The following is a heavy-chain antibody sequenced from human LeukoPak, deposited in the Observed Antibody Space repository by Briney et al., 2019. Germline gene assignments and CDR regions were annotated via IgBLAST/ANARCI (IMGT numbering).Heavy chain of an antibody. Sequence: GASVKVSCKASGYTFTGYYMHWVRQAPGQGLEWMGWIKPNSGGTNYAQKFQGRVTMTRDTSITTAYMELSRLTSDDTAVYYCARNIWFGESADAFDIWGQGTMVTVSS. CDR3: ARNIWFGESADAFDI. CDR2: IKPNSGGT. J-gene: IGHJ3*02. V-gene: IGHV1-2*02. D-gene: IGHD3-10*01. CDR1: GYTFTGYY.